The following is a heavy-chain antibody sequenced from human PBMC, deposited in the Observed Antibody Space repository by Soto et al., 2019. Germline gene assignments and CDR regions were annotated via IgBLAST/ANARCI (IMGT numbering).Heavy chain of an antibody. Sequence: QVQLQESGPRLVKPSETLSLTCTVSGGSIGVYYWSWIRQPPGKGLEWIGYIYYSGSTNYNPSLKSRLTMSVDTSKNQFSLNLSSVTAADTAVYYCARTYNWGFQATFDSWGQGTLVTVSS. CDR2: IYYSGST. CDR3: ARTYNWGFQATFDS. D-gene: IGHD7-27*01. V-gene: IGHV4-59*01. J-gene: IGHJ4*02. CDR1: GGSIGVYY.